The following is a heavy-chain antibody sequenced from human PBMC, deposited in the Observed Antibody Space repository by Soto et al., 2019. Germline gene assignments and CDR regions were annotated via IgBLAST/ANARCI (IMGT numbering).Heavy chain of an antibody. J-gene: IGHJ6*03. D-gene: IGHD4-4*01. CDR3: AGAHQSTVSPYYYYYLDV. Sequence: QLQLQESGPGLVKPSETLSLTCTVSGGSISISTYYWIWIRQPPGKGLEWIGSVYYSGDTNYNPSLRSRVTVSSDTSKNQFSLRLSSVTAADTAVYYCAGAHQSTVSPYYYYYLDVWRKGTTVSVSS. V-gene: IGHV4-39*01. CDR1: GGSISISTYY. CDR2: VYYSGDT.